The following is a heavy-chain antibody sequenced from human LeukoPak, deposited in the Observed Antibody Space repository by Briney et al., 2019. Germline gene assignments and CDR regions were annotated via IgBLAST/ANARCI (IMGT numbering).Heavy chain of an antibody. CDR3: ARLITGAFAY. V-gene: IGHV4-4*09. CDR1: GGSISSYY. J-gene: IGHJ4*02. Sequence: SETLSLTCTASGGSISSYYWSWIRQPPGNGLEGIGSIYTSGSTNYNPSLTMRVTISVDTSKNQFSLKLSSVTAADTAVYYCARLITGAFAYWGQGTLVTVSS. CDR2: IYTSGST. D-gene: IGHD1-20*01.